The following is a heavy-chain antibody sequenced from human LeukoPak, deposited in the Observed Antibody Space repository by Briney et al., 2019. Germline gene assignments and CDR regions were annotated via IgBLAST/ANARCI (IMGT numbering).Heavy chain of an antibody. D-gene: IGHD3-22*01. CDR1: GYSFTSYW. V-gene: IGHV5-51*01. CDR2: IYPGDSHT. CDR3: ARHYYDSSGYCDY. J-gene: IGHJ4*02. Sequence: GESLQISCKGAGYSFTSYWIGWVRQMPGKGLEWMGVIYPGDSHTRYSPSFQGKVTISADKTISTAYLQWSSLKASDTAMYYCARHYYDSSGYCDYWGQGTLVTVSS.